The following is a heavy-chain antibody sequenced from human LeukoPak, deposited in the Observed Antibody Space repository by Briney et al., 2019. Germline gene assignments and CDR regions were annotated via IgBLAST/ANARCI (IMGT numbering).Heavy chain of an antibody. V-gene: IGHV3-48*02. Sequence: GGSLRLSCAASGFTFSSYTMNWVRQAPGKGLEWVSSISSSSSAIYYAASVKGRFTISRDNAKNSLYLQMNSLRDEDTAVYYCARGALRYSDYWGQGTLVTASS. CDR1: GFTFSSYT. D-gene: IGHD3-9*01. CDR2: ISSSSSAI. CDR3: ARGALRYSDY. J-gene: IGHJ4*02.